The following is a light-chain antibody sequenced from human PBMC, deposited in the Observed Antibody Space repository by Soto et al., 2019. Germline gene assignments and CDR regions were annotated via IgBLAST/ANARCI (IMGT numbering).Light chain of an antibody. CDR3: QQYNTCSLLT. CDR1: QSVSSN. V-gene: IGKV3-15*01. CDR2: GAS. Sequence: EIVMTQSPATLSVSPGERATLSCRASQSVSSNLAWYQQKPGQAPRLLIYGASTRATGIPARLSGSGSGTEFTLTISRLQYEDFAVYYCQQYNTCSLLTFGGGTKVEIK. J-gene: IGKJ4*01.